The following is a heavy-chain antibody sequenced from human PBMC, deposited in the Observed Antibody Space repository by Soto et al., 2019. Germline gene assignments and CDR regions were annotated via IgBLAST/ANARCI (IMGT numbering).Heavy chain of an antibody. J-gene: IGHJ4*02. CDR2: ISYDGNNR. V-gene: IGHV3-30*03. Sequence: PWGSLLICCASSGFTFSICGMPWVRQAPGKGLEWVAVISYDGNNRYYADSVKGRFTISRDNPKNTLYLQMNSLRAEDTAVYYCASTWSGYYYFDSWGQGTLVTVSS. CDR1: GFTFSICG. D-gene: IGHD3-3*01. CDR3: ASTWSGYYYFDS.